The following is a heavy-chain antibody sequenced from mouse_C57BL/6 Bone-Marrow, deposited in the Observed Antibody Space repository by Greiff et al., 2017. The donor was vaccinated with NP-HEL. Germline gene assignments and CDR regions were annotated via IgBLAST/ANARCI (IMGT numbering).Heavy chain of an antibody. Sequence: QVQLQQSGAELVRPGTSVKVSCKASGYAFTNYLIEWVKQRPGQGLEWIGVINPGSGGTNYNESFKGKATLTADKSSSTAYMQLSGLTSDNSAVYCCARDGYSPFDYWGQGTTLTVSS. CDR1: GYAFTNYL. D-gene: IGHD2-3*01. V-gene: IGHV1-54*01. CDR3: ARDGYSPFDY. J-gene: IGHJ2*01. CDR2: INPGSGGT.